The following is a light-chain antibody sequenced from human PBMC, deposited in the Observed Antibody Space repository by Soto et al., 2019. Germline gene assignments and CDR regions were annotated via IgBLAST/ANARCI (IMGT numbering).Light chain of an antibody. CDR2: DAS. Sequence: EIVLTQSPATLSLSPGERATLSCRASQSVSDNSAWYQQRPGQAPRLLIYDASNRATGIPARFSGSGSGTDFTLTISSLEPEDFAVYSCQQRGDWPYTFGQGTELEIK. CDR3: QQRGDWPYT. V-gene: IGKV3-11*01. CDR1: QSVSDN. J-gene: IGKJ2*01.